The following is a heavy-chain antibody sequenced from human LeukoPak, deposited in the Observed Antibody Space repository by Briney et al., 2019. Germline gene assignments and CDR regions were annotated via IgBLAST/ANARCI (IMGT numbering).Heavy chain of an antibody. D-gene: IGHD6-13*01. CDR1: GGTISTTYYY. J-gene: IGHJ6*03. CDR3: ARVIAAAGADYFYCYMDV. V-gene: IGHV4-39*01. CDR2: IYYSGNT. Sequence: SETLSLTCIVSGGTISTTYYYWGWIRQPPEKGLEWIGNIYYSGNTFYTPSLKSRVTISVDTSKNQFSLKLSSVTAADTAVYYCARVIAAAGADYFYCYMDVWGKGTTVTVSS.